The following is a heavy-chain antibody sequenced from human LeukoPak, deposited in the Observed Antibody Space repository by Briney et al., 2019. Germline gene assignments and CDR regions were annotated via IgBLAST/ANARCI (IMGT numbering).Heavy chain of an antibody. J-gene: IGHJ3*02. Sequence: GGSLRLSCAASGFTFSSYGMHWVRQAPGKGLEWVAVISYDGSNTYYADSVKGRFTISRDNSKNMLYLQMNSLRAEDTAVYYCARDCGGGSCYGPYDAFDIWGQGTMVTVSS. D-gene: IGHD2-15*01. CDR2: ISYDGSNT. CDR3: ARDCGGGSCYGPYDAFDI. CDR1: GFTFSSYG. V-gene: IGHV3-30*03.